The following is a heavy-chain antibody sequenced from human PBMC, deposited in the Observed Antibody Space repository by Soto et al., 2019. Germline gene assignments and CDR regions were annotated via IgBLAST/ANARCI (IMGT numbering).Heavy chain of an antibody. Sequence: QVQLVQSGAEVKKPGSSVKVSCKASGGTFSSYTISWVRQAPGQGLEWMGRIIPILGIANYAQKFQGRVTITADKSTSTAYMELSSLRSEDTAVYYCAGNLLWFGELLDRQHAFDIWGQGTMVTVSS. J-gene: IGHJ3*02. D-gene: IGHD3-10*01. V-gene: IGHV1-69*02. CDR2: IIPILGIA. CDR3: AGNLLWFGELLDRQHAFDI. CDR1: GGTFSSYT.